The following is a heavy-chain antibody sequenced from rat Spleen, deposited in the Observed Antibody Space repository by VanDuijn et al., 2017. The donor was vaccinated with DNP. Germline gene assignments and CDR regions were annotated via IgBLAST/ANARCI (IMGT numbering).Heavy chain of an antibody. Sequence: EVQLQESGPGLVKPSQSLSLTCSFTGYSITSSYRCNWIRKFPGNTLEWMGYINSSGSTNYTPSLKRRISITRDTSKNQFSLQVNSVTTEDTATYYCARHRTIMPYYYAMDAWGQGASVTVSS. CDR3: ARHRTIMPYYYAMDA. J-gene: IGHJ4*01. CDR1: GYSITSSYR. CDR2: INSSGST. D-gene: IGHD1-12*01. V-gene: IGHV3-3*01.